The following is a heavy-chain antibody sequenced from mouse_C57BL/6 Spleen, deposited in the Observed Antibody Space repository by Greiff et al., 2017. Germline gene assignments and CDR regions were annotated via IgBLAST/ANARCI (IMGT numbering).Heavy chain of an antibody. CDR3: ARGNYPWYFDV. Sequence: VQLQQPGAELVKPGASVKLSCKASGYTFTSYWMQWVKQRPGQGLEWIGEIDPSDSYTNYNQKFKGKATLTVDTSSSTAYMQLSSLTSEDSAVYYCARGNYPWYFDVWGTGTTVTVSS. CDR2: IDPSDSYT. CDR1: GYTFTSYW. D-gene: IGHD2-1*01. J-gene: IGHJ1*03. V-gene: IGHV1-50*01.